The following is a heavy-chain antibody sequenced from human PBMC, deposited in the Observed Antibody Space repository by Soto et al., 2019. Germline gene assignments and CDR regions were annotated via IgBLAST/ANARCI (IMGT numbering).Heavy chain of an antibody. D-gene: IGHD2-8*01. J-gene: IGHJ3*02. CDR2: INPRGIST. Sequence: GASVKVSCKASGYTFTSYYIHWVRQAPGQGLEWMGIINPRGISTDYAQKFQGRVTMIRDTSTSTVYMELSSLRSEDTAVYYCARDYCTNGVCYTRAFDIWGQGTMVTVSS. CDR3: ARDYCTNGVCYTRAFDI. V-gene: IGHV1-46*01. CDR1: GYTFTSYY.